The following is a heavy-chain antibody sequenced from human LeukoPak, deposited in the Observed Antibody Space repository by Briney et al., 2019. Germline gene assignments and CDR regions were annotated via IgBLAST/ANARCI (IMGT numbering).Heavy chain of an antibody. Sequence: PSETLSLTCTVFGDSVTGYYLNWVRQPPGKGLEWIGHIYKIGTTNYDPSLKSRLTISADTSKNQFSLKLRSVTAADTAVYYCVIGVGWQPDYWGQGALVTVSS. J-gene: IGHJ4*02. D-gene: IGHD2-15*01. CDR3: VIGVGWQPDY. CDR2: IYKIGTT. CDR1: GDSVTGYY. V-gene: IGHV4-59*02.